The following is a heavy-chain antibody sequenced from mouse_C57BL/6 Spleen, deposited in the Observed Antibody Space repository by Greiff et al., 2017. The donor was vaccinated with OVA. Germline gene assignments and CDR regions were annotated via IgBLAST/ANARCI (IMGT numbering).Heavy chain of an antibody. CDR3: ARHAFYGSSPFFDD. D-gene: IGHD1-1*01. CDR2: ISGGGGNT. CDR1: GFTFSSYT. V-gene: IGHV5-9*01. Sequence: DVMLVESGGGLVKPGGSLKLSCAASGFTFSSYTMSWVRQTPEKRLEWVATISGGGGNTYYPDSVKGRFTISRDNAKNTLYLQMSSLRSEDTALYDCARHAFYGSSPFFDDWGKGTTLTVSS. J-gene: IGHJ2*01.